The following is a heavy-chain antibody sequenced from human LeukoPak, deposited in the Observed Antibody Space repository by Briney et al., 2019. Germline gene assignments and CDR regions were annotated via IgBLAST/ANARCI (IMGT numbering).Heavy chain of an antibody. V-gene: IGHV4-61*02. J-gene: IGHJ5*02. Sequence: SETLSLTCTVSGYSISSGYYWGWIRQPAGKGLEWIGRIYTSGSTNYNPSLKSRVTISVDTSKNQFSLKLSSVTAADTAVYYCARAIDSLGYQQKGFDPWGQGTLVTVSS. CDR1: GYSISSGYY. D-gene: IGHD3-22*01. CDR3: ARAIDSLGYQQKGFDP. CDR2: IYTSGST.